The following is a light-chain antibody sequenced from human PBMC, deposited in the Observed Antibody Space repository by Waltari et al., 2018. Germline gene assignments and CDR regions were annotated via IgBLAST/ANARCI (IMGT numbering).Light chain of an antibody. CDR3: QQYNNWLPIT. CDR1: QSVSSN. V-gene: IGKV3-15*01. Sequence: EIVMTQSPATLSVSPGERATLSCRASQSVSSNLAGYQQNPGQAPRLLIYGASTRATGIPARFSGSGSGTEFTLTISSMQSEDFAVYYCQQYNNWLPITFGQGTRLEIK. J-gene: IGKJ5*01. CDR2: GAS.